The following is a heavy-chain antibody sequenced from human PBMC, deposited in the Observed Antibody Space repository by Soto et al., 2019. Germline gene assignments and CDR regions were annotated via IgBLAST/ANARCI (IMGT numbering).Heavy chain of an antibody. Sequence: EVQLVESGGGLVQPGESLRLSCAASGFTFSDYAMYWVRQAPGKGLEYVSAITNKGDSTYYADSVKGRFSISRDNSKNTLFLKMVSLSADDMAVYYCPRKNRGPYPFASWAKGTLVPVSS. J-gene: IGHJ4*02. CDR2: ITNKGDST. CDR1: GFTFSDYA. V-gene: IGHV3-64*07. CDR3: PRKNRGPYPFAS.